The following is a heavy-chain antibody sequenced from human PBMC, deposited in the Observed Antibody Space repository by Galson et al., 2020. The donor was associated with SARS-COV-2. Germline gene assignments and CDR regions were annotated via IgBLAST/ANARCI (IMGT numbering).Heavy chain of an antibody. CDR1: GGSVRSRGHD. J-gene: IGHJ6*02. CDR2: IYDRGRT. D-gene: IGHD3-3*01. CDR3: ARGRSTTTDGVVTHRSGMDV. Sequence: SETLSLTCTVPGGSVRSRGHDWSWIRHHPVTGLEWIGTIYDRGRTYYKPSLKSRISISVDSSNSQFSLKLTSVTAADTAVYYCARGRSTTTDGVVTHRSGMDVWGQGTTVTVSS. V-gene: IGHV4-31*03.